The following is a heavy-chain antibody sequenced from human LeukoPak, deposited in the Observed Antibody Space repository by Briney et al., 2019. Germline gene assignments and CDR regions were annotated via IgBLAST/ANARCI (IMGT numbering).Heavy chain of an antibody. D-gene: IGHD2-8*02. J-gene: IGHJ4*02. CDR3: ARDSYGGVWSLGY. V-gene: IGHV1-2*02. CDR1: GYTFTGYY. Sequence: GASVKVSCKASGYTFTGYYTHWVRQAPGQGLEWMGWVDSNNGGTNYAQKFQGKVTMTRDTSISAAYMELSGLRSDDTAVYYCARDSYGGVWSLGYWGQGTLVTVSS. CDR2: VDSNNGGT.